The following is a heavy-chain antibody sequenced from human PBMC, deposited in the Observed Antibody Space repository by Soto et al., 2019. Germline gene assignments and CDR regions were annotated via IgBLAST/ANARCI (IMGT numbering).Heavy chain of an antibody. D-gene: IGHD3-3*01. CDR1: GGSISSSSYY. V-gene: IGHV4-39*01. Sequence: SETLSLTCTVSGGSISSSSYYWGWIRQPPGKGLEWIGSIYYSGSTSYNPSLKSRVTISVDTSKNQFSLKLSSVTAADTAVYYCARAQPIPYDFWSGYSVYYYYYGMDVWGQGTTVTVSS. J-gene: IGHJ6*02. CDR3: ARAQPIPYDFWSGYSVYYYYYGMDV. CDR2: IYYSGST.